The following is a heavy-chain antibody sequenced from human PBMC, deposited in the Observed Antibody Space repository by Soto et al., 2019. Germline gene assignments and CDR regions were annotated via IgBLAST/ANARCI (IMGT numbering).Heavy chain of an antibody. CDR3: ARGLGITMIVVADDAFDI. CDR2: INHSGST. V-gene: IGHV4-34*01. Sequence: ETLSLTCAVYGGSFSGYYWSWIRQPPGKGLEWIGEINHSGSTNYNPSLKSRVTISVDTSKNQFSLKLSSVTAADTAVYYCARGLGITMIVVADDAFDIWGQGTMVTVSS. CDR1: GGSFSGYY. D-gene: IGHD3-22*01. J-gene: IGHJ3*02.